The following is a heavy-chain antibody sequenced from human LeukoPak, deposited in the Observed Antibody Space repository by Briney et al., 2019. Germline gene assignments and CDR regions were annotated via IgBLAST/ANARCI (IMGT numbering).Heavy chain of an antibody. CDR1: GGSISSYY. CDR2: IYYSGST. CDR3: ARSDYYGSTNWYFDL. V-gene: IGHV4-59*01. Sequence: SETLSLTCTVSGGSISSYYRSWIRQPPGKGLEWIGYIYYSGSTNYNPSLKSRVTISVDTSKNQYSLKLSSVTAADTAVYYCARSDYYGSTNWYFDLWGRGTLVTVSS. J-gene: IGHJ2*01. D-gene: IGHD3-10*01.